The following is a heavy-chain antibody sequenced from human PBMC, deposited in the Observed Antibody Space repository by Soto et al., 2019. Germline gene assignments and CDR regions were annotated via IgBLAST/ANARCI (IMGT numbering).Heavy chain of an antibody. CDR1: GLSFTNAW. CDR3: STVLGISGLDV. J-gene: IGHJ6*02. D-gene: IGHD1-26*01. CDR2: IKSKTDGGTA. V-gene: IGHV3-15*01. Sequence: EVQLVESGGGFVKPGGSLRLSCVASGLSFTNAWMSWVRQAPGKGPEWVGRIKSKTDGGTADYAAPVKGRFTISRDDSQAPFYLHRESLETGDAALLHCSTVLGISGLDVWGQGTTVTVSS.